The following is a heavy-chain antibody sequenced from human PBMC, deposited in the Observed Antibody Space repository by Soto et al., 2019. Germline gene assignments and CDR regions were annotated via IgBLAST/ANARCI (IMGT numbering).Heavy chain of an antibody. CDR1: GFPFSTYA. J-gene: IGHJ4*02. Sequence: GGSLRLSCAASGFPFSTYAMHWVRQAPGKGLEWVAVLSYDGSKEYYPDSVKGRFTISRDISKNTLFLQMNSLRAEDTAVYYCAREKNSGSYRTVDFWGQGTRVTVSS. V-gene: IGHV3-30-3*01. CDR2: LSYDGSKE. CDR3: AREKNSGSYRTVDF. D-gene: IGHD3-10*01.